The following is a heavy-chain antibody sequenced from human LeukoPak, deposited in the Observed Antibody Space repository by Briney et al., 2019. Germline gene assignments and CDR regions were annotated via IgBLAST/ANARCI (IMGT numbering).Heavy chain of an antibody. CDR2: IYTSGST. D-gene: IGHD6-13*01. CDR1: GGSITSGTYY. J-gene: IGHJ5*02. Sequence: KASETLSLTCTVSGGSITSGTYYWSWIRQPAGKGLEWIGRIYTSGSTNYNPSLKSRVTISVDTSKNHFSLKLNSVTAADTAVYYCARVPAAGPINWFDPWGQGTLVTVSS. V-gene: IGHV4-61*02. CDR3: ARVPAAGPINWFDP.